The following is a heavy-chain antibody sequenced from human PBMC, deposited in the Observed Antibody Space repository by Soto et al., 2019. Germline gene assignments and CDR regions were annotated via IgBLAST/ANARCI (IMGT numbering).Heavy chain of an antibody. J-gene: IGHJ4*02. CDR2: ISGSGSTT. CDR3: AKDGWSSSWSDY. CDR1: GFTFSSYA. Sequence: EVQLLESGGGLVQPGGSLRLSCAASGFTFSSYAMTWVRQAPGKGLEWVSAISGSGSTTYYADSVKGRFTISRDNSENTLYLQMNSLRAEDTAVYYCAKDGWSSSWSDYWGQGTLVTVSS. D-gene: IGHD6-13*01. V-gene: IGHV3-23*01.